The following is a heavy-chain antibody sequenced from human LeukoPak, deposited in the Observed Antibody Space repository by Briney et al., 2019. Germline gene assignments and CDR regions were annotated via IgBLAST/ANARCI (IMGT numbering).Heavy chain of an antibody. CDR3: ARSSSSGWGFRFDP. J-gene: IGHJ5*02. V-gene: IGHV4-61*02. CDR2: VYTSGST. CDR1: GGSIRSGSYY. Sequence: PSETLSLTCTVSGGSIRSGSYYWSWIRQAAVKGLEWIGRVYTSGSTNYNPSLESRVTISVDTSKNQFSLNLSSVTAADTAVYYCARSSSSGWGFRFDPWGQGTLVTVSS. D-gene: IGHD6-19*01.